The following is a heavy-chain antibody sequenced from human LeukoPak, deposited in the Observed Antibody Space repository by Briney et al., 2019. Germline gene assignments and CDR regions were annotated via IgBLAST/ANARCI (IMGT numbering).Heavy chain of an antibody. V-gene: IGHV3-23*01. J-gene: IGHJ4*02. CDR2: ISGSGGST. Sequence: GGSLRLSCAASGFTFSSYAMSWVRQAPGKGLEWVSAISGSGGSTYYADSVKGRFTISRDNSKNTLYLQMNSLRAEDTAVYYCAKDGCSSTSCYPAPDYWGQGTLVTVSS. CDR1: GFTFSSYA. D-gene: IGHD2-2*01. CDR3: AKDGCSSTSCYPAPDY.